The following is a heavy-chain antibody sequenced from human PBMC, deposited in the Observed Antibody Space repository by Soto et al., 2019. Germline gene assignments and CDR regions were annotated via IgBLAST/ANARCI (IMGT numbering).Heavy chain of an antibody. CDR3: ARGAPSMVVAPSDF. Sequence: GGSLRLSCEASGFTFSGYAMHWVRQAPGKGLEWVAVIWSDGSHQYYGDSVKGRFTISRDTSKNTLCLQMNSLRAEDTAVYYCARGAPSMVVAPSDFWGQGTLVTVSS. V-gene: IGHV3-33*01. J-gene: IGHJ4*02. CDR1: GFTFSGYA. CDR2: IWSDGSHQ. D-gene: IGHD2-21*01.